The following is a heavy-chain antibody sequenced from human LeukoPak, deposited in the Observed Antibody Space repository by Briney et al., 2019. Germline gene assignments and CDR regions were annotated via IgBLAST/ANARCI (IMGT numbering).Heavy chain of an antibody. Sequence: GGSLRLSCAASGFTVSSNYMSWVRQAPGKGLEWVSAISGSGGSTYYADSVKGRFTISRDNSKNTLYLQMNSLRAEDTAVYYCAKASGDGISSSWYSYYYYGMDVWGQGTTVTVSS. J-gene: IGHJ6*02. CDR2: ISGSGGST. V-gene: IGHV3-23*01. CDR1: GFTVSSNY. CDR3: AKASGDGISSSWYSYYYYGMDV. D-gene: IGHD6-13*01.